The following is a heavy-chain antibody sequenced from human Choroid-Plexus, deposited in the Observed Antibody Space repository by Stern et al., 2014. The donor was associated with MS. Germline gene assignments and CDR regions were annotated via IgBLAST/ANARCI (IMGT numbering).Heavy chain of an antibody. Sequence: DQLVESGGGVVQPGRPLRLSCVASGFTFGSCAMHWVRQAPGKGLEWVGGVSHDGSYKYYADSVKGRFTISRDNSQNTLYMQMSSLRPEDTAVYYCAKDRQYLTYFFDHWGQGSLVTDSS. J-gene: IGHJ5*02. CDR3: AKDRQYLTYFFDH. CDR1: GFTFGSCA. D-gene: IGHD2/OR15-2a*01. V-gene: IGHV3-30*18. CDR2: VSHDGSYK.